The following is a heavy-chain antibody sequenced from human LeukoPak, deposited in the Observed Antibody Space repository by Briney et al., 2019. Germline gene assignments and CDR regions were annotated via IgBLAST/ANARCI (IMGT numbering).Heavy chain of an antibody. Sequence: PGGSLRLSCAASGFTFSSYGMHRVRQAPGKGLEWVAFIRYDGSNKYYADSVKGRFTISRDNSKNTLYLQMNSLRAEDTAVYYCAKEVGSQLVFGYWGQGTLVTVSS. CDR1: GFTFSSYG. V-gene: IGHV3-30*02. CDR3: AKEVGSQLVFGY. J-gene: IGHJ4*02. D-gene: IGHD6-6*01. CDR2: IRYDGSNK.